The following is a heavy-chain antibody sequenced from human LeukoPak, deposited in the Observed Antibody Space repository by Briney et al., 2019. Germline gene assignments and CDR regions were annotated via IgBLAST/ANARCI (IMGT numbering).Heavy chain of an antibody. D-gene: IGHD6-13*01. CDR2: INPNSGGT. Sequence: GASVKVSCKASGYTFTGHYMHWVRQAPGQGLEWMGWINPNSGGTHYAQKFQGRVALTRDTSISTAYTELSRLRSDDTAMYYCARDQVPITAALTNWFDPWGQGTLVTVSS. CDR1: GYTFTGHY. CDR3: ARDQVPITAALTNWFDP. J-gene: IGHJ5*02. V-gene: IGHV1-2*02.